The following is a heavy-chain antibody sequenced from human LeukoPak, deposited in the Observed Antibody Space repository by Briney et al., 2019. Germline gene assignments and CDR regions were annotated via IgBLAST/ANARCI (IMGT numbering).Heavy chain of an antibody. V-gene: IGHV3-23*01. D-gene: IGHD3-16*01. CDR2: ISGSGGST. Sequence: PGGSLRVSCAASGFTFSSSAMSWVRQAPGQGLEWVSAISGSGGSTYYADSVKGRFTMSRDNSKNTLYLQMNSLRAEDTAVYYCAKEGLDFAGVSANGFDYWGQGTLVTVSS. J-gene: IGHJ4*02. CDR1: GFTFSSSA. CDR3: AKEGLDFAGVSANGFDY.